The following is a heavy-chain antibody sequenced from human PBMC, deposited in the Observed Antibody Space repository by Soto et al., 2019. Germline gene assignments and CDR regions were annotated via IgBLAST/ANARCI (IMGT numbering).Heavy chain of an antibody. J-gene: IGHJ4*02. CDR1: GGSISTFY. D-gene: IGHD3-10*01. Sequence: PSETLSLTCAISGGSISTFYWNWIRQPPGKGLEWIGDIYYSGSTNYNPSLKSRVTISVDTSKNHFSLKLISVTAADTAVYYCARGWRGSGRSYPFWGQGTLVTVS. CDR3: ARGWRGSGRSYPF. V-gene: IGHV4-59*01. CDR2: IYYSGST.